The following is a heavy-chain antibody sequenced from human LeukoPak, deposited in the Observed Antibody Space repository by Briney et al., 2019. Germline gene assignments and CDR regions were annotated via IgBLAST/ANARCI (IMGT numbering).Heavy chain of an antibody. Sequence: PSETLSLTCTVSGYSIAHGFFWAWIRHPPGGGLEWIGSLYHSGTTYYNTSLKSRISTSVDTSKNQFSLKLRLVTAADTAVYYCARVEVPRDINDWYFDLWGRGTLVTVSS. CDR1: GYSIAHGFF. CDR2: LYHSGTT. V-gene: IGHV4-38-2*02. D-gene: IGHD2-15*01. CDR3: ARVEVPRDINDWYFDL. J-gene: IGHJ2*01.